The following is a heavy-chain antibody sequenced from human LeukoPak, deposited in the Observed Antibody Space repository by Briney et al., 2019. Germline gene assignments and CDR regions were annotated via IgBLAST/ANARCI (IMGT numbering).Heavy chain of an antibody. CDR1: GFTFSDYY. CDR2: ISRTGDTI. CDR3: ARGSGYSGYVAY. J-gene: IGHJ4*02. V-gene: IGHV3-11*01. Sequence: GGSLRLSCAASGFTFSDYYMSWIRQAPGKGLEWISYISRTGDTIYYADSVKGRFTISRDTAKNSLYLQMNSLRAEDTAVYYCARGSGYSGYVAYWGQGTLVTVSS. D-gene: IGHD5-12*01.